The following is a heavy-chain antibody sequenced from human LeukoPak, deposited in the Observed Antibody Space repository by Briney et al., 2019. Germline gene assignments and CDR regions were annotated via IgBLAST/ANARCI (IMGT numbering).Heavy chain of an antibody. CDR1: GYSISSGYY. V-gene: IGHV4-38-2*01. Sequence: SETLSLTCAVSGYSISSGYYWGWIRQPPGKGLEWIGSINHSGSTYYNPSLKSRVTISVDTSKNQFSLKLSSVTAADTAVYYCARVVGSSWYCFDYWGQGTLVTVSS. J-gene: IGHJ4*02. CDR3: ARVVGSSWYCFDY. CDR2: INHSGST. D-gene: IGHD6-13*01.